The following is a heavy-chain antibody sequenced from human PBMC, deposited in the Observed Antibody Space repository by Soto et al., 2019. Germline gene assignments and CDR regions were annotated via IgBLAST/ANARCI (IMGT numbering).Heavy chain of an antibody. CDR2: ISYDGSNK. V-gene: IGHV3-30-3*01. J-gene: IGHJ1*01. D-gene: IGHD2-21*02. Sequence: QVQLLESGGGVVQPGRSLRLSCAATGFTFSSYAMHWVRQAPGKGLEWVAVISYDGSNKYYADSVKGRFTISGDNPKNTLYLQMNSLRAEDTAVYYCAREGGDCGGDCYYFQHWGQGTLVTVSS. CDR1: GFTFSSYA. CDR3: AREGGDCGGDCYYFQH.